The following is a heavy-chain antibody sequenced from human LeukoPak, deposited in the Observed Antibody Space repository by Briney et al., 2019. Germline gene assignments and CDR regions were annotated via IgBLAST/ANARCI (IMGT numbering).Heavy chain of an antibody. CDR2: INHSGST. CDR3: ARGSPITMIVVVIRSSNWFDP. J-gene: IGHJ5*02. Sequence: SETLSLTCAVYGGSLSGYYWSWIRQPPGKGLEWIGEINHSGSTNYNPSLKSRVTISVDTSKNQFSLKLSSVTAADTAVYYCARGSPITMIVVVIRSSNWFDPWGQGTLVTVSS. CDR1: GGSLSGYY. V-gene: IGHV4-34*01. D-gene: IGHD3-22*01.